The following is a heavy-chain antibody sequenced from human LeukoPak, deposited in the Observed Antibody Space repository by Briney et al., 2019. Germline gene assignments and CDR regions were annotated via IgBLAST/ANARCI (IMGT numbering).Heavy chain of an antibody. J-gene: IGHJ3*02. Sequence: SETLSLTCTDSGGSISSYYWSWIRQPAGEGLEWIGRIYTSGSTNYNPSLKSRVSMSVDTSKNQFSLKLSSVTAADTAVYYCAREGVNWAAAVDIWGQGTMVTVSS. CDR3: AREGVNWAAAVDI. CDR2: IYTSGST. V-gene: IGHV4-4*07. CDR1: GGSISSYY. D-gene: IGHD6-13*01.